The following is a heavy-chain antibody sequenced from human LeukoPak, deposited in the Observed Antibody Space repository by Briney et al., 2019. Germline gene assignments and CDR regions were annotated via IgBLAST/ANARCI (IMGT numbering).Heavy chain of an antibody. D-gene: IGHD6-25*01. J-gene: IGHJ4*02. CDR3: ARTKWRLPWT. Sequence: GGSVGLSCAASGFIFDDYGMNWVRQAPGKGLEWVSHISSTSSIVNYAESVKGRFTISRDNTQNSVYLEMHSLRAEDTAIYYCARTKWRLPWTWGLGTLVTVSS. V-gene: IGHV3-48*04. CDR1: GFIFDDYG. CDR2: ISSTSSIV.